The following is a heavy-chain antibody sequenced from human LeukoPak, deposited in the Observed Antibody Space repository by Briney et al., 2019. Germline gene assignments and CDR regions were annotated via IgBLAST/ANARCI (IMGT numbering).Heavy chain of an antibody. J-gene: IGHJ4*02. Sequence: PGGSLTLSCAASGFTFSSYGMHWVRQAPAKGREWVALTSYKGRNNYYSESVKGRFSISRDNSQRTVFLQMNNVKTEDTAIYYCAKATNYDFWSGSLGLDHWGQGFLVTVSS. V-gene: IGHV3-30*18. CDR2: TSYKGRNN. CDR3: AKATNYDFWSGSLGLDH. D-gene: IGHD3-3*01. CDR1: GFTFSSYG.